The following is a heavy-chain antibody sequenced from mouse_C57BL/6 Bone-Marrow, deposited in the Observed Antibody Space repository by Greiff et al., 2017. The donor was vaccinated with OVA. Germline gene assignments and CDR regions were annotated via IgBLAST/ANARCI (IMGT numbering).Heavy chain of an antibody. CDR2: IWSGGST. Sequence: QVQLKESGPGLVQPSQSLSITCTVSGFSLTSYGVHWVRQPPGKGLEWLGVIWSGGSTDYNAAFISRLSISKDNSNSQVFFKMNSLQADDTAIYYCAKYYGSSYNYAMDYWGQGTSVTVSS. V-gene: IGHV2-4*01. CDR1: GFSLTSYG. CDR3: AKYYGSSYNYAMDY. D-gene: IGHD1-1*01. J-gene: IGHJ4*01.